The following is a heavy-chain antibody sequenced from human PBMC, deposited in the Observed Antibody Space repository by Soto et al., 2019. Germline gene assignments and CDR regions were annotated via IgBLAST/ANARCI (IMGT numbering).Heavy chain of an antibody. J-gene: IGHJ4*02. V-gene: IGHV3-23*01. Sequence: EVQLLESGGDLVQPGGSLRLSCAASGFTFSSYAMTWVPQAPGKGLEWVSAISGSGGGAYYADSVKGRFTISRDNSKNTLYLQMNSLTVEDTAVYYCAKVDPPNWGQGALVTVSS. D-gene: IGHD3-9*01. CDR3: AKVDPPN. CDR2: ISGSGGGA. CDR1: GFTFSSYA.